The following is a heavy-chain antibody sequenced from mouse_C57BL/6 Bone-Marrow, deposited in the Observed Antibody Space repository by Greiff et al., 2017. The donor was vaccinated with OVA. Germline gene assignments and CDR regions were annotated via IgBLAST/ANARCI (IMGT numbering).Heavy chain of an antibody. Sequence: EVMLVESEGGLVQPGSSMKLSCTASGFTFSDYYMAWVRQVPEKGLEWVANINYDGSSTYYLDSLKSRFIISRDNAKNILYLQMSSLKSEDTATYYCARDYLHYGNWYFDVWGTGTTVTVSS. CDR2: INYDGSST. D-gene: IGHD2-1*01. CDR1: GFTFSDYY. V-gene: IGHV5-16*01. J-gene: IGHJ1*03. CDR3: ARDYLHYGNWYFDV.